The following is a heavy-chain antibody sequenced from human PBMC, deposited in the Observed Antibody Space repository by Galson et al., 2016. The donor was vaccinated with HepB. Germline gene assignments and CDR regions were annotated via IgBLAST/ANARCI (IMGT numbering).Heavy chain of an antibody. D-gene: IGHD3-22*01. CDR3: ARGRSIIVVHNYYYMDV. V-gene: IGHV1-2*02. J-gene: IGHJ6*03. Sequence: SVKVSCKASGFTFSGHYMHWVRQAPGQGLEWMGWINPHTGGTNYAQKFQGRVILTRDTSISTAYMELSRLRSDDTAVYYCARGRSIIVVHNYYYMDVWGRGTTVTVSS. CDR2: INPHTGGT. CDR1: GFTFSGHY.